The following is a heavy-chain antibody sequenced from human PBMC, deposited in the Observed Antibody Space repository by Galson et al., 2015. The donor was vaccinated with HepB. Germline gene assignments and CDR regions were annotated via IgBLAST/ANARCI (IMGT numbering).Heavy chain of an antibody. CDR2: NFYSGST. D-gene: IGHD5-24*01. CDR1: GGSISSSNYY. J-gene: IGHJ4*02. CDR3: ASGRRDGYRYFDY. V-gene: IGHV4-39*01. Sequence: LSLTCTVSGGSISSSNYYWGWIRQPPGKGLEWIGSNFYSGSTYYNPSLKGRVTISVETSKNQLSLKVNSVTAADTASYYCASGRRDGYRYFDYWGQGTLVTVSS.